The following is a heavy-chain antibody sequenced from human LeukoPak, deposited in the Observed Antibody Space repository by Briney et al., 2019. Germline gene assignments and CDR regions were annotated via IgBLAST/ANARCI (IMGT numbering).Heavy chain of an antibody. CDR1: GFTFSDYA. CDR3: AKDGNYSWLFDP. V-gene: IGHV3-23*01. J-gene: IGHJ5*02. Sequence: PGGSLRLSCAASGFTFSDYAMNWVRQAPGKGLEWVSGIRVGGELYYADSVKGRFTISRDNSKNTLYLQMNSLRAEDTATYYCAKDGNYSWLFDPWGQGTLVTVSS. D-gene: IGHD2-15*01. CDR2: IRVGGEL.